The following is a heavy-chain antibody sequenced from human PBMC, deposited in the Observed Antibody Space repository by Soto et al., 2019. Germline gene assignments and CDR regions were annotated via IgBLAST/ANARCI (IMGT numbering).Heavy chain of an antibody. D-gene: IGHD6-19*01. CDR1: GFTFSSYA. CDR3: ARPMGSGRYYYYYGMDV. V-gene: IGHV3-30-3*01. J-gene: IGHJ6*02. Sequence: GGSLRLSCAASGFTFSSYAMHWVRQAPGKGLEWVAVISYDGSNKYYADSVKGRFTISRDNSKNTLYLQMNSLRAEDTAVYYCARPMGSGRYYYYYGMDVWGQGTTVTVSS. CDR2: ISYDGSNK.